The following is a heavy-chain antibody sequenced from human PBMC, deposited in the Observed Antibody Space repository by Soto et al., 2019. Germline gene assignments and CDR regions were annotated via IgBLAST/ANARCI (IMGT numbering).Heavy chain of an antibody. D-gene: IGHD2-15*01. Sequence: QVQLQESGPGLVKPSETLSLTCTVSGGSISNYYWSWIRQPPGKGLEWIGYIYYSGSTNYNPSLKSRVTISLDKSKNQFSLKLSSVTAADTAVYYCARGGGYCRGGSCYHLDYWGQGTLATVSS. V-gene: IGHV4-59*01. CDR3: ARGGGYCRGGSCYHLDY. CDR1: GGSISNYY. J-gene: IGHJ4*02. CDR2: IYYSGST.